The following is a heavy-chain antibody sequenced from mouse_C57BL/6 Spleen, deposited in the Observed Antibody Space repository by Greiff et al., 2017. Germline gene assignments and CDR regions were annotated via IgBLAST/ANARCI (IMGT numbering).Heavy chain of an antibody. V-gene: IGHV2-2*01. CDR1: GFSLTSYG. D-gene: IGHD2-4*01. J-gene: IGHJ1*03. Sequence: VQLQESGPGLVQPSQSLSITCTVSGFSLTSYGVHWVRQSPGKGLEWLGVIWSGGSTDYNAAFISRLSSSTDNSKSQVFFKMHSLQADDTSIYYCARNFDYPYWYFDVWGTGTTVTVSS. CDR3: ARNFDYPYWYFDV. CDR2: IWSGGST.